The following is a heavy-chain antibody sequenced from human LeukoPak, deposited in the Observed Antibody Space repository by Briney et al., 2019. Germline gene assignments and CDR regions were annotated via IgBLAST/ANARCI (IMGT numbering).Heavy chain of an antibody. V-gene: IGHV3-13*01. D-gene: IGHD2-2*01. J-gene: IGHJ4*01. Sequence: GGSLRLSCAASGFTFSSYDMHWVRQATGKGLEWVSAIGTAGDTYYPGSVKGRFTISRENAKNSLYLQMNSLRAGDTAVYYCARGGYCSSTSCYAFDYWGQGTLVTVSS. CDR3: ARGGYCSSTSCYAFDY. CDR1: GFTFSSYD. CDR2: IGTAGDT.